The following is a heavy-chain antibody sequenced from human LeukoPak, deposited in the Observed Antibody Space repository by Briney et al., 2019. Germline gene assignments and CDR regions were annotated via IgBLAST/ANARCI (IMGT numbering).Heavy chain of an antibody. CDR1: GFTFSSYG. Sequence: PGGSLRLSCAASGFTFSSYGMHWVRQAPGKGLEWVAVISYDGSNKYYADSVKGRFTISRDNSKNTLYLQMNSLRAEDTAVYYCAKGDYGDYYFDCWGQGTLVTVSS. J-gene: IGHJ4*02. CDR3: AKGDYGDYYFDC. CDR2: ISYDGSNK. D-gene: IGHD4-17*01. V-gene: IGHV3-30*18.